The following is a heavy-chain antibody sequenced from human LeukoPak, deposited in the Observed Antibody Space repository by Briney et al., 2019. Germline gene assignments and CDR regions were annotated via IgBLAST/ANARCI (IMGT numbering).Heavy chain of an antibody. CDR1: GLTLSNYW. D-gene: IGHD1-26*01. CDR3: AARSSGNPYF. Sequence: GGSLRLSCTASGLTLSNYWMIWVRQAPGKGLQWVAKIKQDGSEKYYVDSVKGRFTISRDDAENSLYLQMNSLRVEDTAVYYCAARSSGNPYFWGQGTLVTVSS. J-gene: IGHJ4*02. V-gene: IGHV3-7*03. CDR2: IKQDGSEK.